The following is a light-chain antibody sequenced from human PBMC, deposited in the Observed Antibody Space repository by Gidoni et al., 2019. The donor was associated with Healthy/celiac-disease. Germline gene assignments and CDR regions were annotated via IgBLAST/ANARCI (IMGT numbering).Light chain of an antibody. CDR3: QQYNNWPPRRT. Sequence: EIVMTQSPATLSVSQGERATLSCRASQSVSSNLAWYQQKPGQATRLLIYGASTRATGIPARFSGSGSGTEFTLTISSLQSEDFAVYYCQQYNNWPPRRTFGQGTKVEIK. CDR1: QSVSSN. J-gene: IGKJ1*01. CDR2: GAS. V-gene: IGKV3-15*01.